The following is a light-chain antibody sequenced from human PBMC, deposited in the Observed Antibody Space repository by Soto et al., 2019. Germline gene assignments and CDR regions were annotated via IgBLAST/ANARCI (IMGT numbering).Light chain of an antibody. J-gene: IGKJ3*01. CDR1: QSVNIN. V-gene: IGKV3-15*01. Sequence: EIGMTQSPATLSVSPGERATLSCRASQSVNINLAWYQQKPGQAPRLLIYGTSTRATGVPARFSGSGSGTEFTLTISNLQSEDFAVYYCQQYATSPFTFGPGTKVDIK. CDR3: QQYATSPFT. CDR2: GTS.